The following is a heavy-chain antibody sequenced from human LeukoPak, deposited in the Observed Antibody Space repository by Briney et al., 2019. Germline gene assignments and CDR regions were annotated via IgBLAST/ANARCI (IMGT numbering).Heavy chain of an antibody. CDR1: GGSISSYY. J-gene: IGHJ5*02. D-gene: IGHD3-10*01. CDR3: ARDRAGSGLNWFDP. V-gene: IGHV4-59*01. Sequence: PSETLSLTCTVSGGSISSYYWSWIRQPPGKGLEWIGYICYSGSTNYNPSLKSRVTISVDTSKNQFSLKLSSVTAADTAVYYCARDRAGSGLNWFDPWGQGTLVTVSS. CDR2: ICYSGST.